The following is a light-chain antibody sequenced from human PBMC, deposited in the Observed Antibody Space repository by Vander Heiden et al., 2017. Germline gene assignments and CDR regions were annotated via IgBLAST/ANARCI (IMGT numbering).Light chain of an antibody. CDR3: QLSFINPPAT. J-gene: IGKJ5*01. CDR1: QDISTY. Sequence: DIQMTQSPTSLSASVGDTVTITCRASQDISTYLNWYQQKAGKAPNLLIYGAASLQNGVPSWFSGSGCGTDFTIIISSRQPEDFAPYYCQLSFINPPATFGEGTQLEIK. V-gene: IGKV1-39*01. CDR2: GAA.